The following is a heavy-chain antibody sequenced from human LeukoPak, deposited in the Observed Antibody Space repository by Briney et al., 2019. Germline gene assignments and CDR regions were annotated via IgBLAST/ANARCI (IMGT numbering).Heavy chain of an antibody. Sequence: SGGSLRLSCAASGFSFTTYALSWVRQAPGKGLEWISVVSGSGNTIYYADSVKGRFTISRDPSKKTVLLQMNSLRAEDTAVYYCARGEGRDGYNWEIGAFDIWGQGTMVTVSA. CDR3: ARGEGRDGYNWEIGAFDI. D-gene: IGHD5-24*01. V-gene: IGHV3-23*01. CDR1: GFSFTTYA. CDR2: VSGSGNTI. J-gene: IGHJ3*02.